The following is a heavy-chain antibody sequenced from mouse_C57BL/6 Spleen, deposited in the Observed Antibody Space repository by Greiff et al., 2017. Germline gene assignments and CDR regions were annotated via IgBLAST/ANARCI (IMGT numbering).Heavy chain of an antibody. D-gene: IGHD2-4*01. CDR2: INYDGGST. J-gene: IGHJ4*01. V-gene: IGHV5-16*01. Sequence: DVHLVESEGGLVQPGSSMKLSCTASGFTFSDYYMAWVRQVPEKGLEWVANINYDGGSTYYLDSLKSRFIISRDNAKNILYLQMSSLKSEDTATYYCARGYDYLFYAMDYWGQGTSVTVSS. CDR1: GFTFSDYY. CDR3: ARGYDYLFYAMDY.